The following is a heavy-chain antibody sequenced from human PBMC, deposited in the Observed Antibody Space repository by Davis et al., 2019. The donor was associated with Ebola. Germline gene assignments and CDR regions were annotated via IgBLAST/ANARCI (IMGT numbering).Heavy chain of an antibody. J-gene: IGHJ4*02. Sequence: SVKVSCKASGYTFTGYYMHWVRQAPGQGLEWMGGIIPIFGTANYAQKFQGRVTITADESTSTAYMELSSLRSEDTAVYYCARGSGSRYFDWSIDYWGQGTLVTVSS. CDR1: GYTFTGYY. CDR3: ARGSGSRYFDWSIDY. V-gene: IGHV1-69*13. CDR2: IIPIFGTA. D-gene: IGHD3-9*01.